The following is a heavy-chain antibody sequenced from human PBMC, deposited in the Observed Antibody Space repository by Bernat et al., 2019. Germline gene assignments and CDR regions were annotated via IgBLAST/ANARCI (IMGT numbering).Heavy chain of an antibody. V-gene: IGHV3-23*01. D-gene: IGHD2-15*01. CDR2: ISGSGDST. CDR3: AKGIYPKGYCSGGNCYYYFYGMDV. J-gene: IGHJ6*02. CDR1: GFTFSSFA. Sequence: EVQLLESGGGLVQPRGSLRLSCGASGFTFSSFAMSWVRQAAGRGLEWVSGISGSGDSTYYADSVKGRFTISRDNSKNTLYLQMNSLRAEDTAVYYCAKGIYPKGYCSGGNCYYYFYGMDVWGQGTTVTVSS.